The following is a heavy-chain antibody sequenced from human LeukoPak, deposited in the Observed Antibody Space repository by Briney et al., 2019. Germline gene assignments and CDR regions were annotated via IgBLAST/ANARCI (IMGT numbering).Heavy chain of an antibody. D-gene: IGHD3-16*01. J-gene: IGHJ4*02. CDR1: GLTFSGQR. CDR2: IKYDGSEE. CDR3: AYTNHLTY. Sequence: PGGSLRLSCAASGLTFSGQRMNWVRQAPGQGLEWVANIKYDGSEEYYADSVKGRFTISRDNAKNSLFLQMNYVRAGDTAIYYCAYTNHLTYWGQGTVVIVSS. V-gene: IGHV3-7*01.